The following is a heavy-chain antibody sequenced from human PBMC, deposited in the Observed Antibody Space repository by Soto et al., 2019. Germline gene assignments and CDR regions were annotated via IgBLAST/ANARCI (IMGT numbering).Heavy chain of an antibody. CDR3: ARVVSGSYFDY. D-gene: IGHD1-26*01. J-gene: IGHJ4*02. CDR2: IYYSGTT. CDR1: GGSITTGGYF. V-gene: IGHV4-31*03. Sequence: QVQLQESGPGLVKASQTLSLTCTVSGGSITTGGYFWSWIRQHPGKGLEWIGYIYYSGTTHYNPSLKSRVTISVVTSKNQFSLKLSSVTAADTAVYYCARVVSGSYFDYWGQGTLVTVSS.